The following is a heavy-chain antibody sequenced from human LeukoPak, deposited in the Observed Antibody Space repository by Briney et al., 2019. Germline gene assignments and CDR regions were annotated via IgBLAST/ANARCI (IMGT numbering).Heavy chain of an antibody. CDR1: GGSFSGYY. J-gene: IGHJ3*02. V-gene: IGHV4-59*01. Sequence: SETLSLTCAVYGGSFSGYYWSWIRQPPGKGLEWIGYIYYSGSTNYNPSLKSRVTISVDTSKNQFSLKLSSVTAADTAVYYCARVGYSYGYTDAFDIWGQGTMVTVSS. CDR3: ARVGYSYGYTDAFDI. CDR2: IYYSGST. D-gene: IGHD5-18*01.